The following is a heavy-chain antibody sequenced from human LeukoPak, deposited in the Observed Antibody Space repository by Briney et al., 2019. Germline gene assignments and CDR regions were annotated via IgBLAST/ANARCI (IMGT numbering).Heavy chain of an antibody. D-gene: IGHD2-8*01. CDR3: ARLMVPPSNAFDI. V-gene: IGHV5-51*01. Sequence: GESLKISCKGSGYSFTSYWIGWVRQMPGKGLEWMGIIYPGDSDTRYSPSFQGQVTISADKSISTAYLQWSSLKAADTAMYYCARLMVPPSNAFDIWGQGTMVTVSS. CDR1: GYSFTSYW. CDR2: IYPGDSDT. J-gene: IGHJ3*02.